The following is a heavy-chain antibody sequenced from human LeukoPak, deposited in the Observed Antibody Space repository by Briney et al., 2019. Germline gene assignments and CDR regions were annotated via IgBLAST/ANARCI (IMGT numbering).Heavy chain of an antibody. CDR1: GGSISSGGYY. J-gene: IGHJ6*03. Sequence: SQTLSLTCTVSGGSISSGGYYWSWIRQHPGKGLEWIVYIYYSGSTYYNPSLKSRVTISVDTSKNQFSLKLSSVTAADTAVYYCARRKKAVPAAISDYYYYMDVWGKGTTVTVS. CDR2: IYYSGST. CDR3: ARRKKAVPAAISDYYYYMDV. D-gene: IGHD2-2*01. V-gene: IGHV4-31*03.